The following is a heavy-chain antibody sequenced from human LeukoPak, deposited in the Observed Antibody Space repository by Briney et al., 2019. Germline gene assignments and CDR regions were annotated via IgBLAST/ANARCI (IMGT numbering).Heavy chain of an antibody. CDR1: GFTFDDYA. Sequence: PGGSLRLSCAASGFTFDDYAMHWVRQAPGKGPEWVSGISWNSGSIGYADSVKGRFTISRDNAKNSLYLQMNSLRAEDTALYYCAKAPGRNPYYYYYMDVWGKGTTVTISS. V-gene: IGHV3-9*01. CDR3: AKAPGRNPYYYYYMDV. J-gene: IGHJ6*03. CDR2: ISWNSGSI.